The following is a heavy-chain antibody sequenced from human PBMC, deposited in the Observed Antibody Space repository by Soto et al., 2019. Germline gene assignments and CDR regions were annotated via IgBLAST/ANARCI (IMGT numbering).Heavy chain of an antibody. Sequence: ASVKVSCKTSGYTFTEYVINWVRQAPGQGLEYMGWVSPENRNAGYAPQFRGRVSMTADTSINTIYLELTTLTYEDTAVYYCEVTTGYWGQGTMVPVSS. D-gene: IGHD4-17*01. J-gene: IGHJ4*02. CDR3: EVTTGY. V-gene: IGHV1-8*01. CDR2: VSPENRNA. CDR1: GYTFTEYV.